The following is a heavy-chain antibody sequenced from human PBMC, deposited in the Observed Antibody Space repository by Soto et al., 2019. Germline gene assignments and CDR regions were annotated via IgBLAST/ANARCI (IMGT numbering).Heavy chain of an antibody. V-gene: IGHV4-59*01. Sequence: PSETLSLTCTVSGGSISSYYWRWIRQPPGKGLEWIGYIYYSGSTNYNPSLKSRVTISVDTSKNQFSLKLSSVTAADTAVYYCARHVRSGYYTNSWYFDRCGRGTLVTVS. CDR1: GGSISSYY. D-gene: IGHD3-3*01. J-gene: IGHJ2*01. CDR2: IYYSGST. CDR3: ARHVRSGYYTNSWYFDR.